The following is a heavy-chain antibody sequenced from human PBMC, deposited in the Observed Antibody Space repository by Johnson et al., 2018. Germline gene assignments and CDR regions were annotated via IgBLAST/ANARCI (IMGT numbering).Heavy chain of an antibody. CDR2: ISYDGSNK. J-gene: IGHJ3*02. CDR1: GFTFSSYA. Sequence: VQLVESGGGVVQPGRSLRLSCAASGFTFSSYAMHWVRQAPCKGLEWVAVISYDGSNKYYADSVKGRFTISRDNSKNTLYLQMNSLRAEDTAVDYCARPPGGGAFDIWGQGTMVTVSS. V-gene: IGHV3-30-3*01. CDR3: ARPPGGGAFDI. D-gene: IGHD3-10*01.